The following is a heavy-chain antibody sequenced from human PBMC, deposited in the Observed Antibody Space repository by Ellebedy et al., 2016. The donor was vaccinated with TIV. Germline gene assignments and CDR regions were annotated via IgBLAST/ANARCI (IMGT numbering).Heavy chain of an antibody. V-gene: IGHV5-51*01. CDR3: ARGGSKVTAIRVVAFDI. Sequence: GGSLRLSXKGSGFSFSNYWIGWVRQMPGKGLEWMGLFYPDDSHSSYSPSFQGQVTMSADKSINTAYLQWSRLKASDTAVYYCARGGSKVTAIRVVAFDIWGQGTVVTVSS. CDR2: FYPDDSHS. D-gene: IGHD2-21*02. J-gene: IGHJ3*02. CDR1: GFSFSNYW.